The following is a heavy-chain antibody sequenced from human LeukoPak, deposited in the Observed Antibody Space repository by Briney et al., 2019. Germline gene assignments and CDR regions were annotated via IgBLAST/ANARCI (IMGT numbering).Heavy chain of an antibody. V-gene: IGHV4-39*07. Sequence: SGTLTLTCTVSGDSISGSNYNWGWIRQPPGQGLEWTGSIYYSGSTYYNPSLKSRLTISVDTTKNQCSLKLASVNAAGTAVYYCARGKLDWGQGTLVTVSS. J-gene: IGHJ4*02. CDR3: ARGKLD. CDR2: IYYSGST. CDR1: GDSISGSNYN.